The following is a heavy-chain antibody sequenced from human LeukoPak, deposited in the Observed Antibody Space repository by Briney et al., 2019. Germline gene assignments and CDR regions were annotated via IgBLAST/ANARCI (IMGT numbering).Heavy chain of an antibody. V-gene: IGHV3-7*01. CDR2: IKQDGSEK. J-gene: IGHJ4*02. CDR3: ARDLYSGYDFFDY. D-gene: IGHD5-12*01. Sequence: GGSLRLSCAASGFTFSSYAMSWVRQAPGKGLEWVANIKQDGSEKYYVDSVKGRFTISRDNAKNSLYLQMNSLRAEDTAVYYCARDLYSGYDFFDYWGQGTLVTVSS. CDR1: GFTFSSYA.